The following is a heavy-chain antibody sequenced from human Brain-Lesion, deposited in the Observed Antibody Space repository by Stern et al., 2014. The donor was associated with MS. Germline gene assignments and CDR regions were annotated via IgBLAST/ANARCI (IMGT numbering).Heavy chain of an antibody. Sequence: EVQLVESGGGLVPPGGYLRLSCAASGFTFSNYWMHWVRQAPGKGLVWVSRVNNDGRRTSYADSVKGRFTMSRDNAKNTLYLQMNSLRVEDTAIYYCARGERWFDSWGQGTLVTVSS. CDR3: ARGERWFDS. J-gene: IGHJ5*01. D-gene: IGHD3-10*01. CDR2: VNNDGRRT. CDR1: GFTFSNYW. V-gene: IGHV3-74*02.